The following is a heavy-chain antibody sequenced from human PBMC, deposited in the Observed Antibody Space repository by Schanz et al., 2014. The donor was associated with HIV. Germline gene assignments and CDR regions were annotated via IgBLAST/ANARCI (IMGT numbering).Heavy chain of an antibody. CDR2: ISTYNGNT. V-gene: IGHV1-18*01. Sequence: QVQLVQSGAEVKRPGASVKVSCKASGYTFSSYGISWVRQAPGQGLEWMGGISTYNGNTNYAQKFKGRVTMTTDTSTSTTYMELRSLKSDDTAVYYCARDLDAGAFDIWGQGTMVTVSS. CDR3: ARDLDAGAFDI. CDR1: GYTFSSYG. J-gene: IGHJ3*02.